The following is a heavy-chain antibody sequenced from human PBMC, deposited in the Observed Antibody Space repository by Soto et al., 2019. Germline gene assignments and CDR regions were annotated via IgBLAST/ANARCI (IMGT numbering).Heavy chain of an antibody. Sequence: PGESLKISCKGSGYSVSSYWSGWVRQMPGKGLEWMGIIYPGDSDTRYSPSFQGQVTISADKSISTAYLQWSSLKASDTAMYYCASSLEWEPGSLDYWGQGTLVTVSS. D-gene: IGHD1-26*01. V-gene: IGHV5-51*01. CDR1: GYSVSSYW. CDR2: IYPGDSDT. CDR3: ASSLEWEPGSLDY. J-gene: IGHJ4*02.